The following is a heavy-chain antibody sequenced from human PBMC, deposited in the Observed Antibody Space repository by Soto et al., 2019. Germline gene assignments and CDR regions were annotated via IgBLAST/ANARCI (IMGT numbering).Heavy chain of an antibody. CDR2: IWYDGSNK. CDR3: ARDKHPGYYYGSGSSNDYYGMDV. D-gene: IGHD3-10*01. V-gene: IGHV3-33*01. CDR1: GFTFSSYG. J-gene: IGHJ6*02. Sequence: VQLVESGGGVVQPGRSLRLSCAASGFTFSSYGMHWVRQAPGKGLEWVAVIWYDGSNKYYADSVKGRFTISRDNSKNTLYLQMNSLRAEDTAVYYCARDKHPGYYYGSGSSNDYYGMDVWGQGTTVTVSS.